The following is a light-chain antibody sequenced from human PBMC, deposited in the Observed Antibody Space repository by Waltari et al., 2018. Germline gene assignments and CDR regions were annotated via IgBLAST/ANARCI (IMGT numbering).Light chain of an antibody. CDR1: QSVSSY. CDR3: YQHSSGYS. CDR2: GAS. V-gene: IGKV3-11*01. J-gene: IGKJ2*03. Sequence: VILTQSPATLSLSPGERATLSCRASQSVSSYLAWDQQKPGQAPRLLIYGASSRATGIPDRFSGSGSGTDFTLTISSLEPEDVGVYHCYQHSSGYSFGQGTKVEIK.